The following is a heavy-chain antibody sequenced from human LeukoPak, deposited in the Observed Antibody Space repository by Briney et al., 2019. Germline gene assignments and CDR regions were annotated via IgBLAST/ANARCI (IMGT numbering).Heavy chain of an antibody. V-gene: IGHV3-30*02. J-gene: IGHJ4*02. CDR3: AKDLRDGKGIDY. Sequence: GGSLRLSCAASGFTFSSYGMHWVRQAPGKGLEWVAFIRYDGSNKYYADSVKGRFTISRDNSKNTLYLQMDSLRAEDTAVYYCAKDLRDGKGIDYWGQGTLVTVSS. D-gene: IGHD4-17*01. CDR1: GFTFSSYG. CDR2: IRYDGSNK.